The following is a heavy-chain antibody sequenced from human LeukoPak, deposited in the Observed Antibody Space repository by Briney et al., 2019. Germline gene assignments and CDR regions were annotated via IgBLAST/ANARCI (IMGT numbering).Heavy chain of an antibody. CDR1: GYTFTSYG. V-gene: IGHV1-18*01. CDR3: ARDKSGFGSGWFGFDY. Sequence: ASVKVSCKASGYTFTSYGISLVRQAPGQGLEWMGWISAYNGNTNYAQKLQGRVTMTTDTSTSTAYMELRSLRSDDTAVYYCARDKSGFGSGWFGFDYWGQGTLVTVSS. CDR2: ISAYNGNT. D-gene: IGHD6-19*01. J-gene: IGHJ4*02.